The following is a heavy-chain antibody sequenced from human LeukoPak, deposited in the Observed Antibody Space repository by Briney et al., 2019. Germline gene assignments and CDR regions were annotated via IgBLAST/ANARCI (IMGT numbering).Heavy chain of an antibody. CDR1: GISITTYY. Sequence: SETLSLTCAVSGISITTYYWSWIRQPPGKGLEWIGLIHYSGSTTYNPSLNSRVTISIDTSKNQFSPHLSSVTGADTAVYYCARDIREVGDSHYFDYWGQGALVTVTS. V-gene: IGHV4-59*01. CDR3: ARDIREVGDSHYFDY. J-gene: IGHJ4*02. D-gene: IGHD1-26*01. CDR2: IHYSGST.